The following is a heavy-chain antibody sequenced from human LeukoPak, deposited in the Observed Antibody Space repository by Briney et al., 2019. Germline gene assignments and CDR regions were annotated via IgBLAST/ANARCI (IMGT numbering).Heavy chain of an antibody. Sequence: TSETLSLTCTVSGGSISSSGSYWGWIPQPPGKGLEWIGSIYYSGNTYNPSLKSRVTISVDTSKNQFFLNLTSVNAADTAVYYCARVMAARREDLNWFDPWGQGPLVTVSS. J-gene: IGHJ5*02. D-gene: IGHD6-6*01. CDR1: GGSISSSGSY. CDR3: ARVMAARREDLNWFDP. V-gene: IGHV4-39*07. CDR2: IYYSGNT.